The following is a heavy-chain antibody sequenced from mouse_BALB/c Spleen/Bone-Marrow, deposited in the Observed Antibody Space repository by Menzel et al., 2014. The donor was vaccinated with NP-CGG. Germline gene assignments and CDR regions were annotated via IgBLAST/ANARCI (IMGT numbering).Heavy chain of an antibody. Sequence: EVKLMESGGDLVKPGGSLKLSCVASGLTFSSYGMSWARQTPDKRLEWVATISSGGSSTYYPASVKGRFTISRDNAKSTLYLQMSSLNSEDTAMYYCTRRPLQANSYFDCWGQGTTLTVSS. CDR1: GLTFSSYG. CDR3: TRRPLQANSYFDC. V-gene: IGHV5-6*02. D-gene: IGHD3-2*02. CDR2: ISSGGSST. J-gene: IGHJ2*01.